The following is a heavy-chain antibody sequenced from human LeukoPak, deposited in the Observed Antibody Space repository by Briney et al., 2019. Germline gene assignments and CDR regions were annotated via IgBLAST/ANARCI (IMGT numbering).Heavy chain of an antibody. CDR2: IYTSGST. CDR1: GGSISSYY. D-gene: IGHD3-10*01. Sequence: QPSETLSLTCTVSGGSISSYYWSWIRQPAGKGLEWIGRIYTSGSTNYNPSLKSRVTMSVDTSKNQFSLKLSSVTAADTAVYYCAGGPRESYYNWFDPWGQGTLVTVSS. V-gene: IGHV4-4*07. CDR3: AGGPRESYYNWFDP. J-gene: IGHJ5*02.